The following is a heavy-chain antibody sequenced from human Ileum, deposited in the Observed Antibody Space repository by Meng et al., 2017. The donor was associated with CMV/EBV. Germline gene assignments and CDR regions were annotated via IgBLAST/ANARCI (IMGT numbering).Heavy chain of an antibody. CDR1: GFTFGSYW. D-gene: IGHD5-12*01. CDR3: ARDIVDNEDGV. CDR2: ITWNGGST. J-gene: IGHJ6*02. V-gene: IGHV3-20*04. Sequence: SCAASGFTFGSYWMHWVRQAPGKGLEYVSAITWNGGSTDYADSVKGRFTISRDNAKNSLYLQMNSLRAEDTALYYCARDIVDNEDGVWGQGTTVTVSS.